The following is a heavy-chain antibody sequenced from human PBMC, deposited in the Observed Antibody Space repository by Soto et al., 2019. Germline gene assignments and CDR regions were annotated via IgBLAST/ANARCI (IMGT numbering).Heavy chain of an antibody. CDR3: ARTLYYYDSSGYYSSTTENYFDY. V-gene: IGHV4-61*01. CDR1: GGSVSSGSCY. CDR2: IYYSGGT. Sequence: NPSETLSLTCTVSGGSVSSGSCYWSWIRQSPGKGLEWIGYIYYSGGTNYNPSLKSRVTISVDTSKNQFSLKLSSVTAADTAVYYCARTLYYYDSSGYYSSTTENYFDYWGQGALVTVS. J-gene: IGHJ4*02. D-gene: IGHD3-22*01.